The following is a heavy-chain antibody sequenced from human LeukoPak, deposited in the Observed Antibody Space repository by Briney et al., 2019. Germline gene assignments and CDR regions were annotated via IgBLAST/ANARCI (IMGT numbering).Heavy chain of an antibody. CDR3: AKASTARPLFY. J-gene: IGHJ4*02. D-gene: IGHD4-11*01. Sequence: GGSLRLSCAASGFTFSSYGIHWVRQAPGKGLEWVAVISFDGNNKYYADSVKGRFTITRDNSKNTLYLQMNSLRAEDTAVYYCAKASTARPLFYWGQGTLVTVSS. CDR1: GFTFSSYG. V-gene: IGHV3-30*18. CDR2: ISFDGNNK.